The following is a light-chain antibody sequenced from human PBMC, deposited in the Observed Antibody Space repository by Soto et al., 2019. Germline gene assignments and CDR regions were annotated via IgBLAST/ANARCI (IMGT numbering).Light chain of an antibody. CDR2: DVN. CDR3: CSYAGSYTRV. J-gene: IGLJ3*02. V-gene: IGLV2-11*01. CDR1: SSDIGGFDY. Sequence: QSVLTQPRSVSGSPGQSVTISCTGTSSDIGGFDYVSWYQQHPGKAPQLMIYDVNKRPSGVPDRFSGSKSGNTASLTISGLRAEDEADYYCCSYAGSYTRVFGGGTKVTVL.